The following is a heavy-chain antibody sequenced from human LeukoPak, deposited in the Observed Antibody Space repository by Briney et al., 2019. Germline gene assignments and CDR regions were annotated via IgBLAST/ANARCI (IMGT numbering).Heavy chain of an antibody. D-gene: IGHD3-22*01. J-gene: IGHJ5*02. V-gene: IGHV3-30-3*01. Sequence: GSLRLSCAASGFTFSSYAMHWVRQAPGKGLEWVAVISYDGSNKYYADSVKGRFTISRDNSKNTLYLQMNSLRAEDTAVYYCAKGNVGYYYDSSGYYPWFDPWGQGTLVTVSS. CDR3: AKGNVGYYYDSSGYYPWFDP. CDR2: ISYDGSNK. CDR1: GFTFSSYA.